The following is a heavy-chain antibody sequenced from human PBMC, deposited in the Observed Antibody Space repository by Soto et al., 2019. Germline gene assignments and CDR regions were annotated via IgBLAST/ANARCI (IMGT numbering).Heavy chain of an antibody. CDR3: AREPFGYCSGGSCLDY. CDR2: INPSGGST. Sequence: QVQLVQSGAEVKKPGASVKVSCKASGYTFTSYYMHWVRQAPGQGLEWMGIINPSGGSTSYAQKFKGSVTMTRDTSTSTVYMELSSLRSEDTAMYYCAREPFGYCSGGSCLDYWGQGTLVTVSS. J-gene: IGHJ4*02. V-gene: IGHV1-46*01. CDR1: GYTFTSYY. D-gene: IGHD2-15*01.